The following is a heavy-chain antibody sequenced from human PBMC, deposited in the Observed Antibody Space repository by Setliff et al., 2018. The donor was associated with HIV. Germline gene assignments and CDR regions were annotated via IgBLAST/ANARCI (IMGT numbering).Heavy chain of an antibody. Sequence: PGESLKISCQASGFDFSDSWIAWVRLKPGKGLEWMGSIYPGDSDTTYSPSFQGQVTISADKSTKFTYLQWRSLKASDSAMYYCARHHAYYNFWSGHYYYYYMDVWGKGTTVTVSS. CDR1: GFDFSDSW. J-gene: IGHJ6*03. CDR3: ARHHAYYNFWSGHYYYYYMDV. CDR2: IYPGDSDT. V-gene: IGHV5-51*01. D-gene: IGHD3-3*01.